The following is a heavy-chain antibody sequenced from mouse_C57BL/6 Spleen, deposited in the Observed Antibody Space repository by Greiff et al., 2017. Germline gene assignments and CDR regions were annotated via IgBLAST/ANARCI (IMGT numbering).Heavy chain of an antibody. CDR1: GFSLTSYG. CDR2: IWGGGST. Sequence: QVQLKESGPGLVAPSQSLSITCTVSGFSLTSYGVDWVRQPPGKGLEWLGVIWGGGSTNYNSALMSRLSISKDNSKSQVFLKMNSRQTDDTAMYYWAKRVEKGAMDDWGQGTSVTVSA. CDR3: AKRVEKGAMDD. J-gene: IGHJ4*01. V-gene: IGHV2-9*01.